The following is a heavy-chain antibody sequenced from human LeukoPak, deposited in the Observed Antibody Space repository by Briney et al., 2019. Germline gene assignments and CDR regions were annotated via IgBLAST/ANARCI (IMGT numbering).Heavy chain of an antibody. CDR1: GYSISSGYY. CDR2: IYHSGST. V-gene: IGHV4-38-2*02. CDR3: ARDGSSGATDAFDI. Sequence: PSETLSLTCTVSGYSISSGYYWGWIRQPPGKGLEWIGSIYHSGSTYYNPSLKSRVTISVDTSKNQFSLKLSSVTAADTAVYYCARDGSSGATDAFDIWGQGTMVTVSS. D-gene: IGHD6-6*01. J-gene: IGHJ3*02.